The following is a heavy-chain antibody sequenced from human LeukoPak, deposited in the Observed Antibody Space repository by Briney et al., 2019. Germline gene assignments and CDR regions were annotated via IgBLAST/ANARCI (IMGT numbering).Heavy chain of an antibody. CDR2: IKQDGSEK. J-gene: IGHJ4*02. Sequence: PGGSLRLSCAASGFTFSSYWMSWVRQAPGKGLEWVANIKQDGSEKYYVDSVKGRFTISRDNAKNSLYLQMNSLRAEDTAVYYCASQSYYYGSSGYYPTYYFDYWGQGTLVTVSS. V-gene: IGHV3-7*01. D-gene: IGHD3-22*01. CDR3: ASQSYYYGSSGYYPTYYFDY. CDR1: GFTFSSYW.